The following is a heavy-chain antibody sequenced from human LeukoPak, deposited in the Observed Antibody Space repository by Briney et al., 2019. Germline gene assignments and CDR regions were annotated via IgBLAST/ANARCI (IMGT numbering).Heavy chain of an antibody. D-gene: IGHD3-22*01. Sequence: TGGSLRLSCAASGFTFDDYGMSWVRQAPGKGLEWVSGINWNGGSTGYADSVKGRFTISRDNAKNSLYLQMNSLRAEDTALYYCARTYYYDSSGHTGDYWGQGTLVTVSS. J-gene: IGHJ4*02. CDR3: ARTYYYDSSGHTGDY. V-gene: IGHV3-20*04. CDR2: INWNGGST. CDR1: GFTFDDYG.